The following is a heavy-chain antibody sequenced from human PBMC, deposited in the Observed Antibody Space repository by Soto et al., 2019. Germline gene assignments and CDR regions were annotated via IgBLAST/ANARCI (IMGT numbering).Heavy chain of an antibody. CDR1: GFSLSTNGVG. V-gene: IGHV2-5*02. D-gene: IGHD6-19*01. CDR3: AHSAQWLDYFDY. CDR2: IFWDDDK. Sequence: QITLKESGPTLVKPTQTLTLTCTFSGFSLSTNGVGVGWIRQPPGKALEWLALIFWDDDKKYSPSLMSRLTITKDTSKNQVVLTLTNMDPVDTATYNCAHSAQWLDYFDYWGQGTLVSVSS. J-gene: IGHJ4*02.